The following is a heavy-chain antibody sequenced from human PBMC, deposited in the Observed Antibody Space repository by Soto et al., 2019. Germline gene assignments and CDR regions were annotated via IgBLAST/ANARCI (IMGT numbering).Heavy chain of an antibody. D-gene: IGHD1-26*01. CDR3: ASDDQWELPRVFDY. CDR1: GYSFTSYG. J-gene: IGHJ4*02. V-gene: IGHV1-18*01. Sequence: QVQLVQSGAEVKKPGASVKVSCKASGYSFTSYGISWVRQAPGQGLEWMGWISGYNGNTNYAQKFQGRVTMTTATSTSTAYMELRSLRSDDTAVYYCASDDQWELPRVFDYWGQGTLVTVSS. CDR2: ISGYNGNT.